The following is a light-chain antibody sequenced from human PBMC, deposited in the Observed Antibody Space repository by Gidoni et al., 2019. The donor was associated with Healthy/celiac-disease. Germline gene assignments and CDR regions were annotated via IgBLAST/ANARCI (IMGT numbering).Light chain of an antibody. Sequence: VLTQSPGTLSLSPGERATLSCRASQSVSSSYLAWYQQKPGQATRLHIYGASSRATGIPDRFSGSGSGTDFTLTISRLEPEDFAVYYCQQYGSSITFGPGTKVEIK. CDR2: GAS. CDR3: QQYGSSIT. CDR1: QSVSSSY. J-gene: IGKJ3*01. V-gene: IGKV3-20*01.